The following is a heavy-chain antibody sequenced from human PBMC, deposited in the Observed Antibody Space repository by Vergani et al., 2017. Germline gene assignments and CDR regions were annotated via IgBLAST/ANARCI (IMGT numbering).Heavy chain of an antibody. J-gene: IGHJ4*02. D-gene: IGHD2-15*01. CDR3: AKEGGGYCSGGTCYPDY. V-gene: IGHV3-30*02. CDR1: GFTFNQYG. CDR2: IRSDESRR. Sequence: QVQLVESGGGVVQPGRSLRLSCAASGFTFNQYGMHWVRQAPGKGLEWVASIRSDESRRYYGDSMEGPFTISRDNSKNTLYLQMKSLRPEDTAVYYCAKEGGGYCSGGTCYPDYWGQGTLVIVSS.